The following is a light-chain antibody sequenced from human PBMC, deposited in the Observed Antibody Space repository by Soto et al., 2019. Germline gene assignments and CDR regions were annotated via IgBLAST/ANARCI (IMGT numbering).Light chain of an antibody. V-gene: IGLV2-14*03. CDR2: DVT. Sequence: QSALTQPASVSGSPGRSVTISCTGSSSDVGDFNYVSWYQHLPGRAPKLIIYDVTNRPSGISYRFSASKSGRTASLTISELQAEYEADYYCSSYSSSSTHVVFGGGTKLTVL. CDR1: SSDVGDFNY. J-gene: IGLJ2*01. CDR3: SSYSSSSTHVV.